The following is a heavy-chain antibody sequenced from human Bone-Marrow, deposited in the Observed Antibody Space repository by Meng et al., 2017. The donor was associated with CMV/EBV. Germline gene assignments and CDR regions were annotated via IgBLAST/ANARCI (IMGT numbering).Heavy chain of an antibody. CDR2: IYSGGSNT. CDR3: AKRGEKTGDRWWYLDY. V-gene: IGHV3-23*03. D-gene: IGHD1-1*01. Sequence: GESLKISCAASGFTFSSYGMSWVRQAPGKGLEWVSVIYSGGSNTYYADSVRGRFTVSRDNSKNTLYLQMNSLRAEDTAVYYCAKRGEKTGDRWWYLDYWGQGTLVTVSS. CDR1: GFTFSSYG. J-gene: IGHJ4*02.